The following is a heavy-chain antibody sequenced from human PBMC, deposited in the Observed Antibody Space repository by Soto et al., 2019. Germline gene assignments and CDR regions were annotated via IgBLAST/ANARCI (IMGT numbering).Heavy chain of an antibody. CDR1: GGTFSSYA. D-gene: IGHD6-6*01. CDR2: IIPIFGTA. CDR3: ARESLSIAARRGCWFDP. J-gene: IGHJ5*02. V-gene: IGHV1-69*06. Sequence: QVQLVQSGAEVKKPGSSVKVSCKASGGTFSSYAISWVRQAPGQGLEWMGGIIPIFGTANYAQKFQGRVTITADKSTSTAYVELSSLRSEDTAVYYCARESLSIAARRGCWFDPWGQGTLVTVSS.